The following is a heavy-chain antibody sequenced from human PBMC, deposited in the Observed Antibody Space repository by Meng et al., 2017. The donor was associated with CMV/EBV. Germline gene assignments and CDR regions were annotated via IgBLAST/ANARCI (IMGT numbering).Heavy chain of an antibody. D-gene: IGHD6-13*01. CDR3: AELQPVRGGFGY. Sequence: GQRVGSGGGVVQAGSALRLSCAASGLTFSSYAMHGVRQAPGKGLEWVAVISYDGSNKYYADSVKGRFTISRDNSKNTLYLQMNSLRAEDTAVYYCAELQPVRGGFGYWGQGTLVTVSS. CDR2: ISYDGSNK. V-gene: IGHV3-30-3*01. J-gene: IGHJ4*02. CDR1: GLTFSSYA.